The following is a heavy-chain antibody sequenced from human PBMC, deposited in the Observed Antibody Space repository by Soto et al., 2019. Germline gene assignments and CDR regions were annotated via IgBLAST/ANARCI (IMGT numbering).Heavy chain of an antibody. V-gene: IGHV3-30*18. CDR3: AKGAHDTPMDFILGF. D-gene: IGHD5-18*01. Sequence: QLQLVESGGGVVQPGRSLRLSCAASGFTFGSYGMHWVRQAPGKRLEWVAVISNDGTYKYYEDSVKGRLTISRDNSKNTLYLQMDSVRVEDTAVYYCAKGAHDTPMDFILGFWGQGTLVTVSS. CDR2: ISNDGTYK. CDR1: GFTFGSYG. J-gene: IGHJ4*02.